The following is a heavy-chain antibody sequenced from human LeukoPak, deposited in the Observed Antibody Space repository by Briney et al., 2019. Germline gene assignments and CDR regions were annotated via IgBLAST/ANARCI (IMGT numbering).Heavy chain of an antibody. CDR1: GGSISSSTYY. V-gene: IGHV4-30-2*01. Sequence: PSETLSLTCTVSGGSISSSTYYWGWIRQPPGKGLEWIGYIYHSGSTYYNPSLKSRVTISVDRSKNQFSLKLSSVTAADTAVYCCASYRYGSGSLAGFDYWGQGTLVTVSS. CDR3: ASYRYGSGSLAGFDY. CDR2: IYHSGST. D-gene: IGHD3-10*01. J-gene: IGHJ4*02.